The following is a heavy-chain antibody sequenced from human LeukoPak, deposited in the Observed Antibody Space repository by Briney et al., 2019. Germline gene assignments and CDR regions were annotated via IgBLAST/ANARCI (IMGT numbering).Heavy chain of an antibody. V-gene: IGHV3-23*01. CDR3: AKDDSGGYFPDY. CDR1: GFFFNNRA. J-gene: IGHJ4*02. CDR2: IDGSGDTT. D-gene: IGHD3-22*01. Sequence: GGSLRLSCETSGFFFNNRAMTWVRQAPDRGLEWVSNIDGSGDTTYYADSVGGRFTISRDNSKNTLYLQMNSLRAEDTAVYYCAKDDSGGYFPDYWGQGTLVTVTS.